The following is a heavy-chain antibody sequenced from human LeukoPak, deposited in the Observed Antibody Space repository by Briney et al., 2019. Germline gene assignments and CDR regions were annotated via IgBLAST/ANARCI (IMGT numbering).Heavy chain of an antibody. CDR3: AKHRGSFFEAFDI. V-gene: IGHV4-39*01. CDR2: IYYSGTT. CDR1: GGSINSRDYY. Sequence: SETLSLTCNVSGGSINSRDYYWGWIRQPPGKGLEWTGSIYYSGTTYYNPSLKSRVSISMDTSRNHFSLWLSSVTAADMAVYYCAKHRGSFFEAFDIWGQGTVVTVSS. J-gene: IGHJ3*02. D-gene: IGHD1-26*01.